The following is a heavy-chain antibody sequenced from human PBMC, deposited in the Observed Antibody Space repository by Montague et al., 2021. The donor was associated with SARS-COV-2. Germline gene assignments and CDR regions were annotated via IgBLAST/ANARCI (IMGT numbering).Heavy chain of an antibody. J-gene: IGHJ5*02. CDR3: ARERRYNWFDA. V-gene: IGHV4-59*01. Sequence: SETLSLTCTVSGGSISSNYWSWIRQPPGKGLEWIGYIYYRGSTNYNPSLKSRITMSVDTSKNQFSLTVSSVTAADTAVYYCARERRYNWFDAWGQGKLVTVSS. CDR1: GGSISSNY. CDR2: IYYRGST.